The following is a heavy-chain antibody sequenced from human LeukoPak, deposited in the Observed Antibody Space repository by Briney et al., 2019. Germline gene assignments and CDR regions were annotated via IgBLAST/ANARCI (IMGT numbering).Heavy chain of an antibody. J-gene: IGHJ4*02. Sequence: ASVKVSCKASGYTFTGYYMHWVRQAPGQGLEWMAWINPNSGGTNYAQKFQGRVTMTRDTSISTAYMELSRLRSDDTAVYYCARGPHFYESSGSAYYWGQGTLVNGSS. CDR2: INPNSGGT. D-gene: IGHD3-22*01. V-gene: IGHV1-2*02. CDR1: GYTFTGYY. CDR3: ARGPHFYESSGSAYY.